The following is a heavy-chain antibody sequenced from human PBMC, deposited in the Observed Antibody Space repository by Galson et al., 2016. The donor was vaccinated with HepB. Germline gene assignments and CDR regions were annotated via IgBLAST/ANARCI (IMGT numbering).Heavy chain of an antibody. Sequence: ETLSLTCTVSGGSISSSGSYWGWIRRPPGKGLEWIGNIYHSGSTFYNPSLKSRVTISVDTSKNPFFLKLSSVTAADTAGYYCARRGVSRTVLMWSGASYYFDYWGQGTLVTVSS. J-gene: IGHJ4*02. V-gene: IGHV4-39*01. CDR1: GGSISSSGSY. CDR2: IYHSGST. D-gene: IGHD3-10*01. CDR3: ARRGVSRTVLMWSGASYYFDY.